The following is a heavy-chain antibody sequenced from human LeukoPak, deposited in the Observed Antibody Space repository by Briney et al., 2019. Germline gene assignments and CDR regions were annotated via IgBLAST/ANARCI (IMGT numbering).Heavy chain of an antibody. Sequence: GGSLRLSYAASGFTFSSYSMNWVRQAPGKGLEWVSYISTSSSTIYYADSVKGRFTISRDNAKNSLYLQMNSLRAEDTAVYYCARGRGSGWLDYWGQGTLVTVSS. CDR2: ISTSSSTI. V-gene: IGHV3-48*01. CDR1: GFTFSSYS. J-gene: IGHJ4*02. D-gene: IGHD6-19*01. CDR3: ARGRGSGWLDY.